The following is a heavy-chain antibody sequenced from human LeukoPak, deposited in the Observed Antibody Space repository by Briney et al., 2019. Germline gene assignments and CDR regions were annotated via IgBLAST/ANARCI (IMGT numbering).Heavy chain of an antibody. CDR3: AKDGVRGVVPAAYYFDY. CDR2: INGSGGST. J-gene: IGHJ4*02. CDR1: GFTFSSYA. D-gene: IGHD2-2*01. V-gene: IGHV3-23*01. Sequence: GGSLRLSCAASGFTFSSYAMSWVRQAPGKGLEWVSAINGSGGSTYYADSVKGRFTISRDNSKNTLYLQMNSLRAEDTAVYYCAKDGVRGVVPAAYYFDYWGQGTLVTVSS.